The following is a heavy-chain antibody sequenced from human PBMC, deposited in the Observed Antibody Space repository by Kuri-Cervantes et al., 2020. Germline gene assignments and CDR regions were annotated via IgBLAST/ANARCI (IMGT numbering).Heavy chain of an antibody. CDR1: GNTFTTYG. D-gene: IGHD3-10*01. CDR3: ARDRGLYGRYNWFDP. CDR2: INPNGGGT. V-gene: IGHV1-2*02. J-gene: IGHJ5*02. Sequence: ASVKVSCKASGNTFTTYGISWVRQAPGQGLEWMGWINPNGGGTHYAQSFQGRVTMTRDTSISTAYMELSRLRSDDTAVYYCARDRGLYGRYNWFDPWGQGTLVTVSS.